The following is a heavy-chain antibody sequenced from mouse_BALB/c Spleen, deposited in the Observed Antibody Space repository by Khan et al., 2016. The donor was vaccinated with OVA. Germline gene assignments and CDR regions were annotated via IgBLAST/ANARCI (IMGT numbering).Heavy chain of an antibody. V-gene: IGHV5-17*02. Sequence: EVELVESGGDLVQPGGSRKLSCAASGFTFSSFGMHWVRQAPEKGLEWVAYISSDSITLYYADTVKGRFTISRNNPRNTLFPQMTSLRPEDTAIYYCASGNWAWFAYWGQGTLVTVSA. D-gene: IGHD4-1*01. CDR3: ASGNWAWFAY. CDR2: ISSDSITL. CDR1: GFTFSSFG. J-gene: IGHJ3*01.